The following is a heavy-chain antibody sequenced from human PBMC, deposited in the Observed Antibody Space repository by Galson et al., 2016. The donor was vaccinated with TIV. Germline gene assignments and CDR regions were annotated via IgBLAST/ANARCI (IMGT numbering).Heavy chain of an antibody. Sequence: TLSLTCTVSGGSMTNDDYYWSWVRQSPGKGLEWIGYIHYSGSTDYNPSLKNRVAISADTSKNQFSLNLNSVTAADTAVYYCARRLYTNSPFDPWGQGTLVTVSS. D-gene: IGHD2-2*02. CDR2: IHYSGST. CDR1: GGSMTNDDYY. CDR3: ARRLYTNSPFDP. V-gene: IGHV4-30-4*08. J-gene: IGHJ5*02.